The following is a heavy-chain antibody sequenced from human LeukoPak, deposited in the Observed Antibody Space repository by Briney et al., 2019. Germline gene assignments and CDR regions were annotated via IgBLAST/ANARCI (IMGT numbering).Heavy chain of an antibody. Sequence: SVKVSCKASGGTFSSYAISWVRQAPGQGLEWMGGIIPIFGTANYAQKFQGRVTITTDGSTSTAYMELSSLRSEDTAVYYCATRSKTAMVSLGYWGQGTLVTVSS. CDR2: IIPIFGTA. CDR3: ATRSKTAMVSLGY. J-gene: IGHJ4*02. D-gene: IGHD5-18*01. CDR1: GGTFSSYA. V-gene: IGHV1-69*05.